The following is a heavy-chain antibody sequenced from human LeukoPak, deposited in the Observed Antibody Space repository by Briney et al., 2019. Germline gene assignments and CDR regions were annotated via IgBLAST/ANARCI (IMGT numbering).Heavy chain of an antibody. CDR1: GFTFSSYW. J-gene: IGHJ6*03. Sequence: PGGSLRLSCAASGFTFSSYWMSWVRQAPGKGLEWVANIKQDGSEKYYVDSVKGRFTISRDNAKNSLYLQMNSLRAEDTAVYYCARCASGYSSSWYAGYYYYMDVWGKGTTVTVSS. V-gene: IGHV3-7*01. CDR3: ARCASGYSSSWYAGYYYYMDV. D-gene: IGHD6-13*01. CDR2: IKQDGSEK.